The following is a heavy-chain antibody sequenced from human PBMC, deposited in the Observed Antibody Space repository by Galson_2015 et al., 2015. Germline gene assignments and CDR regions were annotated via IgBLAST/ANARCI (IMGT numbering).Heavy chain of an antibody. CDR1: GFTFSSYE. D-gene: IGHD4-17*01. V-gene: IGHV3-48*03. Sequence: SLRLSCAASGFTFSSYEINWVRQAPGKGLEWVSFISSSGGTIKYAESVKGRFTISRDNAKYSVDLRMNSLRVEDTAVYYCTRVRNTVTTYEAFDIWGQGTLVTVSS. CDR3: TRVRNTVTTYEAFDI. CDR2: ISSSGGTI. J-gene: IGHJ3*02.